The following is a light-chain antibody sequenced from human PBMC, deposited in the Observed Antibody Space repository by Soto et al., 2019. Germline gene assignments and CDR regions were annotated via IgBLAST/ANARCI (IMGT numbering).Light chain of an antibody. Sequence: QSALTQPASVSGSPGPSITISCTGTSSDVGGYNYVSWYQQHPGKAPKLMIYEVSNRPSGVSNRFSGSKSGNTASLTISGLQAEAEAYYYCSSYTSSSTRVFGGGTKVTV. CDR2: EVS. CDR3: SSYTSSSTRV. J-gene: IGLJ3*02. V-gene: IGLV2-14*01. CDR1: SSDVGGYNY.